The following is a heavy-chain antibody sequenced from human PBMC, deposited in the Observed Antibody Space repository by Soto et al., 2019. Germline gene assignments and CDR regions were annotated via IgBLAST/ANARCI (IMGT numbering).Heavy chain of an antibody. CDR3: ARDIVERFLEWLSPIYYYYYGMDV. CDR1: GYTFTSYY. J-gene: IGHJ6*01. CDR2: INPSGGST. V-gene: IGHV1-46*01. Sequence: ASVKVSCKASGYTFTSYYMHWVRQAPGQGLEWMGIINPSGGSTSYAQKFQGRVTMTRDTSTSTVYMELSSLRSEDTAVYYCARDIVERFLEWLSPIYYYYYGMDVWGQGTTVTVSS. D-gene: IGHD3-3*01.